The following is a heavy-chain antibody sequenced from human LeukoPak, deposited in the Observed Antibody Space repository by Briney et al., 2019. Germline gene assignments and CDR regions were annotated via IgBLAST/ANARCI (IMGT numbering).Heavy chain of an antibody. CDR2: IYYSGNT. Sequence: SQTLSLTCTVSGGSISSGGYYWSWIRQHPGKGLEWIGYIYYSGNTYYNPSLKSRVTISVDTSKNQFSLKLSSVTAADTAVYCCARVDSGYYYVDYWGQGTLVTVSS. CDR1: GGSISSGGYY. D-gene: IGHD3-22*01. V-gene: IGHV4-31*03. CDR3: ARVDSGYYYVDY. J-gene: IGHJ4*02.